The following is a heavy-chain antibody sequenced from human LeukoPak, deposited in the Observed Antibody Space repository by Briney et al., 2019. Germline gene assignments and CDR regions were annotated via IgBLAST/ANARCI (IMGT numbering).Heavy chain of an antibody. CDR1: GFTFSSYW. CDR2: INSDGSST. J-gene: IGHJ4*02. V-gene: IGHV3-74*01. D-gene: IGHD2-21*02. CDR3: ARSDCYLCDFDY. Sequence: PGGSLRLSCAASGFTFSSYWMHWVRQAPGKGLVWVSRINSDGSSTTYADSVKGRFTISRDNAKNTLYLQMNSLRAEDTAVYYCARSDCYLCDFDYWGQGTLVTASS.